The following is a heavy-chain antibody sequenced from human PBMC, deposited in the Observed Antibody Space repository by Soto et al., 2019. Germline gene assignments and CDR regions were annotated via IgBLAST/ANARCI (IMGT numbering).Heavy chain of an antibody. V-gene: IGHV1-3*01. Sequence: QVQLVQSGAEVKKPGASVKVSCKASGYTFTGYAIHWVRQAPGQRHEWMGWINGGNGDTKYSQKFQGRVTITWDTSASTAYMELTSLGSEDTAVYHCARGYCSSTSCQYYFDFWGQGTLVTVSS. CDR3: ARGYCSSTSCQYYFDF. CDR1: GYTFTGYA. CDR2: INGGNGDT. D-gene: IGHD2-2*01. J-gene: IGHJ4*02.